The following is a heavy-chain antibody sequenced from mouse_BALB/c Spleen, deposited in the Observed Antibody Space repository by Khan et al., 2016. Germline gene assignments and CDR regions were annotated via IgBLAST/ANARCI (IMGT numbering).Heavy chain of an antibody. CDR2: LHYSGSI. Sequence: EVQLQESGADLVEPSQSLSLTCSVTGYSITSGYSWHWIRQFPGTKLEWIGYLHYSGSINYNPSLKSRISYTRETSKTLFFLQLNSDNTEDTATYYGEMARFAYGGQGTLFTVSA. J-gene: IGHJ3*01. CDR1: GYSITSGYS. CDR3: EMARFAY. V-gene: IGHV3-1*02.